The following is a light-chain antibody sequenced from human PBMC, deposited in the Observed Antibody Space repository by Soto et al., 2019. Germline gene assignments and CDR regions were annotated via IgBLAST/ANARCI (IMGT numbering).Light chain of an antibody. V-gene: IGLV1-40*01. J-gene: IGLJ2*01. CDR1: SSNIGAGYD. CDR3: QSYDSSLSVV. Sequence: QYALTQPPSVSGAPGQRVTISCTGSSSNIGAGYDVHWYQQLPGTAPKLLIHGNSNRPSGVPDRFSGSKSGTSASLAITGLQAEDEADYYCQSYDSSLSVVFGGGTKLTVL. CDR2: GNS.